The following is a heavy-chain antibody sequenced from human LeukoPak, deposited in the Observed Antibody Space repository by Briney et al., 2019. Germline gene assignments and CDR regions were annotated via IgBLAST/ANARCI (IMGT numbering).Heavy chain of an antibody. V-gene: IGHV1-2*02. Sequence: ASVKVSCKASGYTFTGYYMHWVRQAPGQGLEWMGWINPNSGGTNYAQKFQGRVTMTRDTSISTAYMELSRLRSDDTAVYYCARGVVAASFYYFDYWGQGTLVTVSS. CDR2: INPNSGGT. D-gene: IGHD2-15*01. CDR3: ARGVVAASFYYFDY. J-gene: IGHJ4*02. CDR1: GYTFTGYY.